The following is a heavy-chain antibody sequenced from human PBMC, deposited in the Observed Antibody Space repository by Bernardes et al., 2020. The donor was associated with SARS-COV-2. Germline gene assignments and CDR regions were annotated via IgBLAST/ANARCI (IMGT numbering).Heavy chain of an antibody. CDR2: ISVSVGRS. CDR3: AKDAAPWES. Sequence: GGSLRLSCAASGFTFSSYAMSWVRQAPGKGLEWVSTISVSVGRSYSADSVKGRFTISRDNSWNTLHLQMNSMKAEDTAVYYCAKDAAPWESWGQGTLVVVSP. J-gene: IGHJ5*02. V-gene: IGHV3-23*01. D-gene: IGHD1-26*01. CDR1: GFTFSSYA.